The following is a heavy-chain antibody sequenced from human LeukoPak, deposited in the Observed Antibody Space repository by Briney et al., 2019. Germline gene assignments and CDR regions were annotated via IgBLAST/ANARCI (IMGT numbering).Heavy chain of an antibody. Sequence: GESLKISCKGSGYSFTSYWSGWVRQMPGKGLEWMGIIYPGDSDTRYSPSFQGQVTISADKSISTAYLQWSSLKASDTAMYYCARRSYYDSSGYYPHSAFDIWGQGTMVTVSS. D-gene: IGHD3-22*01. CDR3: ARRSYYDSSGYYPHSAFDI. J-gene: IGHJ3*02. V-gene: IGHV5-51*01. CDR2: IYPGDSDT. CDR1: GYSFTSYW.